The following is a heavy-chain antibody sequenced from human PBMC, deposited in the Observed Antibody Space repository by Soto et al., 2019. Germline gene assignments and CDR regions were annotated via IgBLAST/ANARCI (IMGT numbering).Heavy chain of an antibody. D-gene: IGHD4-4*01. V-gene: IGHV1-69*13. CDR1: GGTLSSYA. CDR2: IIPIFGTA. CDR3: ARKSSNSRSSYYGMDF. Sequence: SVKVSCKASGGTLSSYAISWVRQAPGQGLEWMGGIIPIFGTANYAQKFQGRVTITADESTSTAYMELSSLRSEDTAMYYCARKSSNSRSSYYGMDFWGQGTTVTVSS. J-gene: IGHJ6*02.